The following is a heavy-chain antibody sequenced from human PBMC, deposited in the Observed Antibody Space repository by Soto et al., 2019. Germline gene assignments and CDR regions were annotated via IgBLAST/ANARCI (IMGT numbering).Heavy chain of an antibody. D-gene: IGHD4-17*01. CDR1: GFTFNTYA. V-gene: IGHV3-23*01. J-gene: IGHJ3*02. CDR3: AHPRGYGVFDAYDI. Sequence: EVQLLESGGGLVQPGGCVRLSCTASGFTFNTYAMSWVRQAPGKGLEWVSAISASGESTYSADSVKGRFTISRDNSMNALYLQMSSLRIEDTAVYYCAHPRGYGVFDAYDIWGQGTMVTVSS. CDR2: ISASGEST.